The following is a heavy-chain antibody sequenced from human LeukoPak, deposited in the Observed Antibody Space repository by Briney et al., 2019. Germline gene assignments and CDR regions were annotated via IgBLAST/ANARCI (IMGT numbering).Heavy chain of an antibody. V-gene: IGHV3-74*01. CDR1: GFTFSSYW. CDR2: IKSDGSYT. CDR3: VRGTIAWSGIDY. D-gene: IGHD3-9*01. Sequence: PGGSLRLSCAASGFTFSSYWMHWVRQAPGKGLVWVSRIKSDGSYTDYADSVKGRFTISRDNARNTLSLQMNSLEAEDTAMYYCVRGTIAWSGIDYWGQGILVTVSS. J-gene: IGHJ4*02.